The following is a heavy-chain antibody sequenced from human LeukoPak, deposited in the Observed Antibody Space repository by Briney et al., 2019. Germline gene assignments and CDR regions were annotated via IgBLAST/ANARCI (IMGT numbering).Heavy chain of an antibody. CDR1: GGTFSSYA. V-gene: IGHV1-69*13. J-gene: IGHJ4*02. Sequence: ASVKVSCKASGGTFSSYAISWVRQAPGQGLEWMGGIIPIFGTANYAQKFQGRVTITADESTSTAYMELCSLRSEDTAVYYCARDTNPYGDYGEGSYYFDYWGQGTLVTVSS. CDR2: IIPIFGTA. D-gene: IGHD4-17*01. CDR3: ARDTNPYGDYGEGSYYFDY.